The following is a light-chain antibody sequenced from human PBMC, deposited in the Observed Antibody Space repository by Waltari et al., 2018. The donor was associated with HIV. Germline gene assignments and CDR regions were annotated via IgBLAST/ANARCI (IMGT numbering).Light chain of an antibody. Sequence: DIQMTQSPSSLSASVGDRVTITCRASQSVSSNLNWYQQKPGTAPDLLVYSASTLHDGVPSRFSGGGSGTDFTLTIIGLQPEDFATYYCQQSYTAPFSFGPGTKVDVK. CDR2: SAS. CDR3: QQSYTAPFS. J-gene: IGKJ3*01. V-gene: IGKV1-39*01. CDR1: QSVSSN.